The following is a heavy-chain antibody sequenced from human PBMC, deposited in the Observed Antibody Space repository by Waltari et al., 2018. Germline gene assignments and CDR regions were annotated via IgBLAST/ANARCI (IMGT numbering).Heavy chain of an antibody. D-gene: IGHD5-18*01. Sequence: QLQLQESGPGLVKPSETLSLTCTVSGGSISSSSYYWGWLRQPPGKGLEWIGSIYYSGSTYYNPSLKSRVTISVDTSKNQFSLKLSSVTAADTAVYYCARDNRGYSYGYRGNWFDPWGQGTLVTVSS. V-gene: IGHV4-39*07. J-gene: IGHJ5*02. CDR3: ARDNRGYSYGYRGNWFDP. CDR2: IYYSGST. CDR1: GGSISSSSYY.